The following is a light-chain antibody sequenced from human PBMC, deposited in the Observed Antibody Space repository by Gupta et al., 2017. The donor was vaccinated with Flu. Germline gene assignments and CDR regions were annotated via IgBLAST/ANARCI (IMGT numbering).Light chain of an antibody. Sequence: EAVLTQSPGTLSLSPGERATLSCRASQSINNYIAWYQQKPGQAPRLLIYDASNRAAGTPHRFSGSGSGTDFTLTSSSREPEDSAIYYWHQRSNLQTFGQGTKVEIK. J-gene: IGKJ1*01. CDR1: QSINNY. V-gene: IGKV3-11*01. CDR2: DAS. CDR3: HQRSNLQT.